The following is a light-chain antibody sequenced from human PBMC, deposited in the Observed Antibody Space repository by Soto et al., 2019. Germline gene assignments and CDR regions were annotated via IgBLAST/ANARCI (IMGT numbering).Light chain of an antibody. Sequence: MMMTQSPATLSVSPGARVTLSCRTSHSVNSHVAWYQQKPGQAPRLLLYGASTRATGTPARFSASGSGTDFTLTISDVQPEDFALYYCHQRQSCPRTFGQGTKVDIK. J-gene: IGKJ1*01. CDR1: HSVNSH. V-gene: IGKV3-15*01. CDR3: HQRQSCPRT. CDR2: GAS.